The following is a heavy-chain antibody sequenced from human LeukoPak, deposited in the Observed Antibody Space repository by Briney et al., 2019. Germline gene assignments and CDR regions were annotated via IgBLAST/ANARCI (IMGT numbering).Heavy chain of an antibody. V-gene: IGHV3-11*04. CDR2: ISSSGSTI. CDR1: GGSFSDYY. J-gene: IGHJ3*02. CDR3: ARESSSDAFDI. Sequence: LSLTCAVYGGSFSDYYWSWIRQAPGKGLEWVSYISSSGSTIYYADSVKGRFTISRDNAKNSLYLQMNSLRAEDTAVYYCARESSSDAFDIWGQGTMVTVSS. D-gene: IGHD6-13*01.